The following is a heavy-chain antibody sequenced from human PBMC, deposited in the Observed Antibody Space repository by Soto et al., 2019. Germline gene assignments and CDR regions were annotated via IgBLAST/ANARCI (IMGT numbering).Heavy chain of an antibody. CDR3: ARQKKENYGGNYEVYNWFDP. J-gene: IGHJ5*02. V-gene: IGHV5-51*01. Sequence: GESLKISCKGSGYSFTSYWIGWVRQMPGKGLEWMGIIYPGDSDTRYSPSFQGQVTISADKSISTAYLQWSSLKASDTAMYYCARQKKENYGGNYEVYNWFDPWGQGTLVTVSS. D-gene: IGHD4-17*01. CDR2: IYPGDSDT. CDR1: GYSFTSYW.